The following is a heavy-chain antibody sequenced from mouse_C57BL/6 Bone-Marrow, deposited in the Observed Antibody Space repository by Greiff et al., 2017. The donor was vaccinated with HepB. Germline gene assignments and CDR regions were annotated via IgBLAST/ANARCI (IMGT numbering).Heavy chain of an antibody. Sequence: QVQLQQPGAELVKPGASVKLSRKASGYTFTSYWMHWVKQRPGQGLEWIGMIHPNSGSTNYNEKFKSKATLTVDKSSSTAYMQLSSLTSEDSAVYYCARLMVYWYFDVWGTGTTVTVSS. V-gene: IGHV1-64*01. CDR3: ARLMVYWYFDV. D-gene: IGHD1-1*02. CDR1: GYTFTSYW. CDR2: IHPNSGST. J-gene: IGHJ1*03.